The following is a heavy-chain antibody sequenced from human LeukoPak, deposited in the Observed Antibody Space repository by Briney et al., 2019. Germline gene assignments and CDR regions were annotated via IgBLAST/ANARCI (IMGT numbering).Heavy chain of an antibody. CDR2: IYYSGST. D-gene: IGHD2-15*01. J-gene: IGHJ6*02. CDR3: ARIMQTPWGMDV. V-gene: IGHV4-59*01. CDR1: GGSIRPYY. Sequence: SETLSLTCTVSGGSIRPYYWSWIRQPPGKGLEWIGYIYYSGSTDYNPSLKSRVTISVDTSKNQFSLKLSSVTAADTAVYYCARIMQTPWGMDVWGQGTTVTVSS.